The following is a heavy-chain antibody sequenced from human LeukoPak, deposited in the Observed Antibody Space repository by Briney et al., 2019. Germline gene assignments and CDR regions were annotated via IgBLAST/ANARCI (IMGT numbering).Heavy chain of an antibody. V-gene: IGHV4-38-2*02. J-gene: IGHJ4*02. Sequence: KSSETLSLTCTVSGYSISSGYYWGWIRQPPGKGLEWIGSIYHSGSTYYNPSLKSRVTISVDTSKNQFSPKLSSVTAADTAVYYCADIKGYWGQGTLVTVSS. CDR2: IYHSGST. CDR3: ADIKGY. CDR1: GYSISSGYY.